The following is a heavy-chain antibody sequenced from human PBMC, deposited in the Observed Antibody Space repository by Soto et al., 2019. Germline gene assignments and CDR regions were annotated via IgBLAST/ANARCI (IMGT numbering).Heavy chain of an antibody. CDR2: IIPIFGTA. V-gene: IGHV1-69*13. D-gene: IGHD6-19*01. Sequence: SVKVSYKASGGTFSSYAISWVRQAPGQGLEWMGGIIPIFGTANYAQKFQGRVTITADESTSTAYMELSSLRSEDTAVYYCARSGNLAGPWYFDYWGQGTLVTVSS. CDR1: GGTFSSYA. J-gene: IGHJ4*02. CDR3: ARSGNLAGPWYFDY.